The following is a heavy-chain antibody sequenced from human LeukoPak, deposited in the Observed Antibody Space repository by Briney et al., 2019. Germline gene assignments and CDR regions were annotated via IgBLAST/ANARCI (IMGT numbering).Heavy chain of an antibody. J-gene: IGHJ6*04. V-gene: IGHV3-48*03. D-gene: IGHD3-16*02. CDR3: ARDNPYDYVWGSYRYTGGDYGMDV. CDR2: ISSSGSTI. Sequence: GGSLRLSCAASGFTFSSYEMNWVRQAPGKGLEWVSYISSSGSTIYYADSVKGRFTISRDNTKNSLYLQMNSLRAEDTAVYYCARDNPYDYVWGSYRYTGGDYGMDVWGKGTTVTVSS. CDR1: GFTFSSYE.